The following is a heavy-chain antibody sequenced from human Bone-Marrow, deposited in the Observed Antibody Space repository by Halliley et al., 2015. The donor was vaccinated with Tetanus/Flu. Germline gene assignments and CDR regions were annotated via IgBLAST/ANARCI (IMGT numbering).Heavy chain of an antibody. J-gene: IGHJ4*02. Sequence: CRSDRTCYADSVRVRFTISRANPKNALYLKINILLGQATAVYYCASRRSVGTTSFDSWGQGTLVTVSS. CDR2: CRSDRT. V-gene: IGHV3-53*05. D-gene: IGHD1-26*01. CDR3: ASRRSVGTTSFDS.